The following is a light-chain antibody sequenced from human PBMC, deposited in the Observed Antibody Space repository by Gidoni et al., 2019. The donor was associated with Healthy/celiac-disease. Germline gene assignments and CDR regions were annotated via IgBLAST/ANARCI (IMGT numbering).Light chain of an antibody. Sequence: EIVLTQSPATLSFSPGERATLSCRSSQSVSSYLAWYQQKPGQAPRLLIYDASNRATGIPARFSGSGSGTDFTHTISSLEPEDFAVYYCQQRSNWPPEFTFGPGTKVDIK. J-gene: IGKJ3*01. CDR3: QQRSNWPPEFT. CDR2: DAS. V-gene: IGKV3-11*01. CDR1: QSVSSY.